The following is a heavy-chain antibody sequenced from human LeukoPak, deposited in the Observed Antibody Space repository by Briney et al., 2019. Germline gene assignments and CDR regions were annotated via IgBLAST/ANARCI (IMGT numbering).Heavy chain of an antibody. Sequence: GGSLRLSCAASGFTFSDYWMGWVRQAPGEGLELVANVDQDGSGRAYVDSVKGRFTISRDNAKNALYLQMNSLRADDTAVYYCARDATRGGDIDYWGQGTLVTVSS. CDR2: VDQDGSGR. D-gene: IGHD2-21*01. J-gene: IGHJ4*02. CDR1: GFTFSDYW. V-gene: IGHV3-7*03. CDR3: ARDATRGGDIDY.